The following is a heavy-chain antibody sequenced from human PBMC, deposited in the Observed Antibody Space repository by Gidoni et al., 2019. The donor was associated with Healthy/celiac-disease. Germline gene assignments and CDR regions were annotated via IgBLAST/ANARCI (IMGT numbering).Heavy chain of an antibody. CDR3: ATESTVTTALDY. CDR2: IWYDGSNK. Sequence: QVQLVESGGGVVQPGRSLRLSCAASGFTFSSYGMHWVRQAPGKGLEWVAVIWYDGSNKYYADSVKGRFTISRDNSKNTLYLQMNSLRAEDTAVYYCATESTVTTALDYWGQGTLVTVSS. D-gene: IGHD4-17*01. CDR1: GFTFSSYG. V-gene: IGHV3-33*01. J-gene: IGHJ4*02.